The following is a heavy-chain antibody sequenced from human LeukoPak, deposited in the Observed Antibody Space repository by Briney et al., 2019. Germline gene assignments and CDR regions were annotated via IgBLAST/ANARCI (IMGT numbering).Heavy chain of an antibody. CDR2: MNDRGST. V-gene: IGHV4-34*01. J-gene: IGHJ3*01. CDR3: ARKGFVESTGWRGAFDV. Sequence: SETLSLTCDVYRGSFSGYFWSWIRQTPGEGLEWLGEMNDRGSTNYNPSLKSRVTISVAVSKIQYSLRLTSVTAADTAVYYCARKGFVESTGWRGAFDVWGQGTMVTVSS. D-gene: IGHD2-8*02. CDR1: RGSFSGYF.